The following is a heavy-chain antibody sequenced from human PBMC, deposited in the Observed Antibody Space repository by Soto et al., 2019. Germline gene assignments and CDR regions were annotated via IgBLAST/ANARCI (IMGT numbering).Heavy chain of an antibody. CDR1: GFTFSSYA. V-gene: IGHV3-23*01. J-gene: IGHJ4*02. Sequence: EVQLLESGGGLVQPGGSLRLSCAASGFTFSSYAVSWVRQAPGKGLEWVSSITSSGGSTYYADSVKGRFTISRDNSKNTLFLLMNSLRAEDTAVYYCAKRKYYDRSALWDSRGQGTLVTVSS. CDR2: ITSSGGST. CDR3: AKRKYYDRSALWDS. D-gene: IGHD3-22*01.